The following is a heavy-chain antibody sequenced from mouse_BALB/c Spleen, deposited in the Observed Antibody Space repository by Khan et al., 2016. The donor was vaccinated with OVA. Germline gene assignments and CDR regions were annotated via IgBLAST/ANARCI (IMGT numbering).Heavy chain of an antibody. Sequence: QVRLQQSGAELARPGASVKMSCKASGYTFTTYTIHWVKQRPGQGLDWIGYIIPSNDYTNYNQKFKDRATLTADKSSSTAYMQLSSLTSEESSVYYCAREGAYYRADGWFAYWGQGTLVTVSA. J-gene: IGHJ3*01. CDR1: GYTFTTYT. CDR2: IIPSNDYT. CDR3: AREGAYYRADGWFAY. D-gene: IGHD2-14*01. V-gene: IGHV1-4*01.